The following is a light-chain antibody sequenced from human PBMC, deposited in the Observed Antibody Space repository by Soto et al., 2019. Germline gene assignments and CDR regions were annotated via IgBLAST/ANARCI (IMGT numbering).Light chain of an antibody. CDR2: LNSDGSH. J-gene: IGLJ3*02. CDR1: SGHSNYA. Sequence: QPVLTQSSSASASLGDSVRLTCTLSSGHSNYAIAWHQQQPQKGPRYLMKLNSDGSHTKGDGIPDRFSGSSSGAERYLTISSLQSDDEADYYCQTWDSGILVFGGGTKVTVL. CDR3: QTWDSGILV. V-gene: IGLV4-69*02.